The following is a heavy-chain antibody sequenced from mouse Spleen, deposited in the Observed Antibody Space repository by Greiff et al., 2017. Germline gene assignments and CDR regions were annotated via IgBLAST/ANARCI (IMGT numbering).Heavy chain of an antibody. CDR2: INYDGSST. CDR1: GFTFSDYY. CDR3: ARETYYYGSSYAMDY. Sequence: EVQLVESEGGLVQPGSSMKLSCTASGFTFSDYYMAWVRQVPEKGLEWVANINYDGSSTYYLDSLKSRFIISRDNAKNILYLQMSSLKSEDTATYYCARETYYYGSSYAMDYWGQGTSVTVSS. V-gene: IGHV5-16*01. D-gene: IGHD1-1*01. J-gene: IGHJ4*01.